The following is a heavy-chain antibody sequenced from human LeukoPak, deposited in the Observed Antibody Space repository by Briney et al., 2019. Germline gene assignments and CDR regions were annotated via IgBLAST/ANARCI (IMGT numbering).Heavy chain of an antibody. D-gene: IGHD6-6*01. CDR2: ISAYNGNT. Sequence: GASVKVSCKASGGTFSSYGISWVRQAPGQGLEWMGWISAYNGNTNYAQKLQGRVTMTTDTSTSTAYMELRSLRSDDTAVYYCARDLPKPGSSSSLAFDIWGQGTMVTVSS. CDR1: GGTFSSYG. V-gene: IGHV1-18*01. CDR3: ARDLPKPGSSSSLAFDI. J-gene: IGHJ3*02.